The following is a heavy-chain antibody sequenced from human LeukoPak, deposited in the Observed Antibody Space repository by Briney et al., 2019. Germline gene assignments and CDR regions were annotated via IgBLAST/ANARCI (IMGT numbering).Heavy chain of an antibody. D-gene: IGHD1-26*01. Sequence: SETLSLTCTVSGGSFNLYSWTWTRQPPGKGLEWIAEIGHGGSINFNPSLKSRVTVSLDTSKNQFSLSLSSVTAADTAVHYCASRETFYFYYMDVWGNGTTVTVSS. CDR1: GGSFNLYS. J-gene: IGHJ6*03. V-gene: IGHV4-34*01. CDR3: ASRETFYFYYMDV. CDR2: IGHGGSI.